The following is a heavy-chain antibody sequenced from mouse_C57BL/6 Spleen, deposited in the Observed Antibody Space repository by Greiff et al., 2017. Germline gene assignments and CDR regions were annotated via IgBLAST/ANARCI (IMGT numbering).Heavy chain of an antibody. V-gene: IGHV1-55*01. CDR1: GYTFTSYW. J-gene: IGHJ2*01. CDR3: ARPWDDGFSYYFDY. CDR2: IYPGSGST. D-gene: IGHD2-3*01. Sequence: QVQLQQPGAELVKPGASVKMPCKASGYTFTSYWITWVKQRPGQGLEWIGDIYPGSGSTNYNEKFKSKATLTVDTSSSTAYMQLSSLTSEDSAVYYCARPWDDGFSYYFDYWGQGTTLTVSS.